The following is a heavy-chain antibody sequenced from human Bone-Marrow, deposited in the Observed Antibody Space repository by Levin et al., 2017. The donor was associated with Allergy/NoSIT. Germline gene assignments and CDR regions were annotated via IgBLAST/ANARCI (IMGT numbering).Heavy chain of an antibody. J-gene: IGHJ6*02. CDR3: STAGPYGSSGYSYDYYYAMDV. D-gene: IGHD3-22*01. CDR1: GFIFSDAW. Sequence: GGSLRLSCAASGFIFSDAWMTWVRQAPGKGLEWVGRIKTNTDGETTDYAAPVKGRFTISRDDSTKTLYLHMNRLKTDDTAVYYCSTAGPYGSSGYSYDYYYAMDVWGRGTTVTVSS. V-gene: IGHV3-15*01. CDR2: IKTNTDGETT.